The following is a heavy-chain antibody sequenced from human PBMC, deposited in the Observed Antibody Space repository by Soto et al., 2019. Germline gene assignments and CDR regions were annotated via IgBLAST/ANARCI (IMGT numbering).Heavy chain of an antibody. D-gene: IGHD1-1*01. J-gene: IGHJ3*02. V-gene: IGHV5-51*01. CDR3: ARGWKVAGDAFDI. CDR2: IYPGDSDT. Sequence: GESLKISCKGSGYNFAVYWIGWVRQMPGKGLEWMGMIYPGDSDTRYSPSFQGQVTIPVDKSFSTAYLQWSSLKASDTAMYYCARGWKVAGDAFDICGQGTMVTVSS. CDR1: GYNFAVYW.